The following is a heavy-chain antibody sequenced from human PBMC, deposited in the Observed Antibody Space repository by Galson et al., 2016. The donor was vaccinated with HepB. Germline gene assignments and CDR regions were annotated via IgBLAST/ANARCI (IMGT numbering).Heavy chain of an antibody. CDR1: GFTFSSYS. CDR2: ISSSSSYI. V-gene: IGHV3-21*01. Sequence: SLRLSCAASGFTFSSYSMNWVRQAPGKGLEWVSSISSSSSYIHYADSVKGRFTISRDNARNSLYLQMNSLRAEDTAVYYCARDILWFGELTRVYYFDYWGKGTLVTVSS. J-gene: IGHJ4*02. CDR3: ARDILWFGELTRVYYFDY. D-gene: IGHD3-10*01.